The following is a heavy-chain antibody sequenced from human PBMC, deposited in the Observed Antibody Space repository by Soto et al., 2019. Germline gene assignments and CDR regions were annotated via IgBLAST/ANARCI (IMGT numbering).Heavy chain of an antibody. D-gene: IGHD5-12*01. CDR2: IAYDGSNI. V-gene: IGHV3-30*18. Sequence: QVQLVESGGGVVQPGRSLRLSCAASGFTFSSYGMHWVRQAPGKGLEWVAVIAYDGSNIYYADSVKGRFTISRDNSKYTLYLQMNSLRAEDTAVYYCAKGATTYGGYEEYYYYYGMDVWGQGTTVTVSS. CDR3: AKGATTYGGYEEYYYYYGMDV. J-gene: IGHJ6*02. CDR1: GFTFSSYG.